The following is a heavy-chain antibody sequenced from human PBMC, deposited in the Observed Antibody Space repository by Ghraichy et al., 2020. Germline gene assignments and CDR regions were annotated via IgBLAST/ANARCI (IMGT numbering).Heavy chain of an antibody. J-gene: IGHJ4*02. CDR1: GGSFSGYY. CDR2: INHSGST. D-gene: IGHD3-22*01. Sequence: SETLSLTCAVYGGSFSGYYWSWIRQPPGKGLEWIGEINHSGSTNYNPSLKSRVTISVDTSKNQFSLKLSSVTAADTAVYYCARVQLSSGYSTFDYWGQGTLVTVSS. V-gene: IGHV4-34*01. CDR3: ARVQLSSGYSTFDY.